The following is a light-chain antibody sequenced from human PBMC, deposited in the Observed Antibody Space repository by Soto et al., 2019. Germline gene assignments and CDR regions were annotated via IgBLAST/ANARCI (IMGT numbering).Light chain of an antibody. CDR2: EVT. Sequence: QSALTQPASVSGSPGQSITISCTGTSSDVGGYNYVSWFQQHPGKAPKLMIYEVTNRPSGVSNRFSGSKSGNTASLTISGLQAEDEADYYCSSYRSSSPSVVFGGGTQLTVL. CDR1: SSDVGGYNY. CDR3: SSYRSSSPSVV. V-gene: IGLV2-14*01. J-gene: IGLJ2*01.